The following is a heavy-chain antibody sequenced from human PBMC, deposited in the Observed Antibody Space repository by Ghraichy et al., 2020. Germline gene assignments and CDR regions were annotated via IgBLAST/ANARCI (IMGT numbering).Heavy chain of an antibody. V-gene: IGHV4-39*01. J-gene: IGHJ5*02. CDR1: GGSISSSSYY. CDR3: ARRTPSSTTP. D-gene: IGHD2-2*01. Sequence: SETLSLTCTVSGGSISSSSYYWGWIRQPPGKGLEWIGSIYYSGSTYYNPSLKSRVTISVDTSKNQFSLKLSSVTAADTAVYYCARRTPSSTTPWGQGTLVTVSS. CDR2: IYYSGST.